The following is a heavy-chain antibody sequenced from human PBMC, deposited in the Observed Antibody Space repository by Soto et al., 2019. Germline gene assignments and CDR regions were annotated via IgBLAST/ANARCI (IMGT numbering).Heavy chain of an antibody. J-gene: IGHJ5*02. D-gene: IGHD6-13*01. V-gene: IGHV1-69*13. CDR3: ARVGHSSSQGWFDP. CDR1: GYTFTSYD. Sequence: SVKVSCKASGYTFTSYDINWVRQATGQGLEWMGGIIPIFGTANYAQKFQGRVTITADESTSTAYMELSSLRSEDTAVYYCARVGHSSSQGWFDPWGQGTLVTVSS. CDR2: IIPIFGTA.